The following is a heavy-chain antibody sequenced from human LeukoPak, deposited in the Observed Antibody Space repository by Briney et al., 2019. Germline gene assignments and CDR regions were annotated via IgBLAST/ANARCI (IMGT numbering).Heavy chain of an antibody. J-gene: IGHJ4*02. CDR1: GGSISSSNW. V-gene: IGHV4-4*02. D-gene: IGHD3-22*01. Sequence: SETLSLTCAVSGGSISSSNWWSWIRQPPGKGLEWIGEIYHSGSTNYNPSLKSRVTISVDKSKTQFSLKLSSVTAADTAVYYCAKTYYYDSSGYSLDYWGQGTLVTVSS. CDR3: AKTYYYDSSGYSLDY. CDR2: IYHSGST.